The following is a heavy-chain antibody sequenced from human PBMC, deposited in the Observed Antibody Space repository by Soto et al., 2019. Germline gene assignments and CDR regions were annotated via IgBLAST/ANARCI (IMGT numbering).Heavy chain of an antibody. J-gene: IGHJ6*02. CDR2: ISGSGGST. V-gene: IGHV3-23*01. CDR1: GFTFSSYA. CDR3: AKPGFNDYYYYGMDV. Sequence: GGSLRLSCAASGFTFSSYAMSWVRQAPGKGLEWVSAISGSGGSTYYADSVKGRFTISRDNSKNTLYLQMNSLRAEDTAVYYCAKPGFNDYYYYGMDVWGQGTTVTVSS.